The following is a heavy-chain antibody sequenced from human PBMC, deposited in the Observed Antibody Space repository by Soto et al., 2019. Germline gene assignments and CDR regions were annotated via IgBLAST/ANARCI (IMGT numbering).Heavy chain of an antibody. V-gene: IGHV4-39*01. J-gene: IGHJ6*03. CDR2: IYYSGST. CDR3: ARQSRAARRTYYYYYMDV. CDR1: GGSISSSSYY. D-gene: IGHD6-6*01. Sequence: SETLSLTCTVSGGSISSSSYYWGWIRQPPGKGLEWIGSIYYSGSTYYNPSLKSRVTISVDTSKNQFSLKLSSVTAADTAVYYCARQSRAARRTYYYYYMDVWGKGTTVTVS.